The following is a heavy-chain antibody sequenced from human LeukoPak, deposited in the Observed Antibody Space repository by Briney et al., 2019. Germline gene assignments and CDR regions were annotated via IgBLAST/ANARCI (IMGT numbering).Heavy chain of an antibody. CDR3: ARGGVVVYRVLNWFGP. J-gene: IGHJ5*02. V-gene: IGHV4-39*07. CDR2: IFYSGST. D-gene: IGHD2-2*01. Sequence: SETLSLTCTVSGGSIKSSTDYFWGWIRQPPGKGLEWIGSIFYSGSTYYNPSLRSRVTISVDTSKNQFSLKLSSVTAADTAVYYCARGGVVVYRVLNWFGPWGQGTLVTVSS. CDR1: GGSIKSSTDY.